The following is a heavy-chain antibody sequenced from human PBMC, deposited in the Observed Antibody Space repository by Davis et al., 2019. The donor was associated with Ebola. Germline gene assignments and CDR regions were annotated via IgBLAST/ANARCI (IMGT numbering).Heavy chain of an antibody. V-gene: IGHV3-13*01. CDR2: IGTAGDT. CDR3: ARAGCGERYFDY. D-gene: IGHD3-10*01. J-gene: IGHJ4*02. CDR1: GFTFSSYD. Sequence: GESLKISCAASGFTFSSYDMHWVRQATGKGLEWVSAIGTAGDTYYPGSVKGRFTISREKAKNSLYLQMNSLRGEDTAVYYCARAGCGERYFDYWGQGTLVTVSS.